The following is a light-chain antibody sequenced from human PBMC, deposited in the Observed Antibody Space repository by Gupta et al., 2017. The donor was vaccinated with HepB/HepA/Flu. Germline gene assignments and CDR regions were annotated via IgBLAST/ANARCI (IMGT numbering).Light chain of an antibody. CDR1: QSVSSSY. Sequence: VFTPSPGTLSLSPGERATLSCRASQSVSSSYVAWYQQKPDQATRLLIYGASSRATGIPDRCSGRGWGKDFTITISRLEDEDVAVYYWQQNGSSPWTFGGGTKVEIK. CDR2: GAS. CDR3: QQNGSSPWT. J-gene: IGKJ4*01. V-gene: IGKV3-20*01.